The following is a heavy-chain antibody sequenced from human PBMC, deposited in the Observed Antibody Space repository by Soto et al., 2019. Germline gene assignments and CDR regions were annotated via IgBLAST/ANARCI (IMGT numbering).Heavy chain of an antibody. Sequence: SETLSLTCTVSGGSISSGDYYWSWIRQPPGKGLEWIGYIYYSGSTYYNPSLKSRVTISVDTSKNQFSLKLSSVTAADTAVYYCGRATERITIFGVVIGTSGFDPWGQGTLVTVSS. CDR3: GRATERITIFGVVIGTSGFDP. D-gene: IGHD3-3*01. J-gene: IGHJ5*02. CDR1: GGSISSGDYY. CDR2: IYYSGST. V-gene: IGHV4-30-4*01.